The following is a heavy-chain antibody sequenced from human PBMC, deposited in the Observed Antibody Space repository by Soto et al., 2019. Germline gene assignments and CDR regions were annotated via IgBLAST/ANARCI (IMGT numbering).Heavy chain of an antibody. CDR1: GGSISSGGYY. V-gene: IGHV4-31*03. CDR3: ARAGEIYYYYDSSGYYPNWFDP. D-gene: IGHD3-22*01. Sequence: PSETLSLTCTVSGGSISSGGYYWSWIRQHPGKGLEWIGYIYYSGSTYYNPSLKSRVTISVDTSKNQFSLKLSSVTAADTAVYYCARAGEIYYYYDSSGYYPNWFDPWGQGTLVTVSS. CDR2: IYYSGST. J-gene: IGHJ5*02.